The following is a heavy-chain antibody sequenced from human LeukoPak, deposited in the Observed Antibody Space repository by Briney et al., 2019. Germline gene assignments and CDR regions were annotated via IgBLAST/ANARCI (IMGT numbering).Heavy chain of an antibody. CDR2: LRYDGSTA. CDR1: GFTLSSYG. CDR3: AKDPYGGIYPSYFDY. Sequence: GGSLRLSCAASGFTLSSYGMNWVRQAPGKGLDWVAFLRYDGSTAFYEDSVKGRFTISRDSSKNTLSLQMNSLTPADTAIYYCAKDPYGGIYPSYFDYWGQGTLVTVSS. D-gene: IGHD1-26*01. J-gene: IGHJ4*02. V-gene: IGHV3-30*02.